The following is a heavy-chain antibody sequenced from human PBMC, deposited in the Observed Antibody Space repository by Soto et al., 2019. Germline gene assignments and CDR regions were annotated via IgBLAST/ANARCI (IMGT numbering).Heavy chain of an antibody. CDR1: GFTFSSYA. Sequence: LRLSCAASGFTFSSYAMSWVRQAPGKGLEWVSAISGSGGSTYYADSVKGRFTISRDNSKNTLYLQMNSLRAEDTAVYYCAKYRSDGDYYYGMDVWGQGTTVTVSS. D-gene: IGHD3-16*01. J-gene: IGHJ6*02. CDR3: AKYRSDGDYYYGMDV. CDR2: ISGSGGST. V-gene: IGHV3-23*01.